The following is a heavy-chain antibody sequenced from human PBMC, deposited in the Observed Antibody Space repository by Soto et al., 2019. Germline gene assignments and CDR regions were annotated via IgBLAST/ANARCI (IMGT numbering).Heavy chain of an antibody. CDR1: GFSLSSSEMS. D-gene: IGHD5-12*01. J-gene: IGHJ4*02. Sequence: SGPTLVNPTQTLTLTCTFSGFSLSSSEMSVSWIRQPPGKALDWLALIDWDDDKYYSTSLKTRLTISKDTSKNQVVLTMTNMDPMDTATYYCARILSGYNGYFYYWGQGTLVTVS. V-gene: IGHV2-70*01. CDR3: ARILSGYNGYFYY. CDR2: IDWDDDK.